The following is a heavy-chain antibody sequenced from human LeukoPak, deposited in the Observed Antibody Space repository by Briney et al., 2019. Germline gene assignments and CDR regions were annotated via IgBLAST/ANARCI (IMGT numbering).Heavy chain of an antibody. CDR2: IYYSGST. V-gene: IGHV4-59*01. Sequence: SETLSLTCTVAGGSISSYYWNWIRQPPGKGLEWIGYIYYSGSTNYNPSLKSRVTISVDTSKNQFSLKLSSVTAADTAVYYCSTVTTSGVDYWGQGTLVTVSS. CDR1: GGSISSYY. D-gene: IGHD4-17*01. CDR3: STVTTSGVDY. J-gene: IGHJ4*02.